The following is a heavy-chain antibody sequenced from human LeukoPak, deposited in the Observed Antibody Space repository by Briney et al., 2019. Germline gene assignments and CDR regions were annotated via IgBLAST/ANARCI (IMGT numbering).Heavy chain of an antibody. CDR1: GFTFSSYA. CDR2: ISGSGGST. D-gene: IGHD3-10*01. CDR3: AKTMDYYGPGSPIH. V-gene: IGHV3-23*01. J-gene: IGHJ4*02. Sequence: GGSQRLSCAASGFTFSSYAVSWVRQAPGKGLEWVSAISGSGGSTYYADSVKGRFTISRDNSKNTLYLQMNSLRAEDTAVYYCAKTMDYYGPGSPIHWGQGTLVTVSS.